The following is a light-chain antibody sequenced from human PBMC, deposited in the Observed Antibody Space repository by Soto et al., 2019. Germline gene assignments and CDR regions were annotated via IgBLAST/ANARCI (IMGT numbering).Light chain of an antibody. CDR2: LGS. J-gene: IGKJ3*01. CDR3: MLALQPPT. CDR1: QSLLHSNGYNY. Sequence: DIVMTQSPLSLPVTPGEPASISCRSSQSLLHSNGYNYLDWYLQKPGQSPQLLIYLGSNRASGGPDRFIGRGSGTDFTLKISRVEAEDVGVYSCMLALQPPTFGHGTKVDIK. V-gene: IGKV2-28*01.